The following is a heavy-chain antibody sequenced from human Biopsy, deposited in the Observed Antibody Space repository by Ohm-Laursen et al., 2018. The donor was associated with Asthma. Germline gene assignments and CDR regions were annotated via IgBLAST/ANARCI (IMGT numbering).Heavy chain of an antibody. Sequence: SLRLSCAASGFTVSRHHMYWVRQAPGKGLEWVSVIYSGGTSHTADSVRGRLTISRDFSKNTLHLQMHSLRVEDSAVYYCARGDSSGWSHYYFDYWGQGTLVTVSS. CDR1: GFTVSRHH. D-gene: IGHD6-19*01. V-gene: IGHV3-53*01. CDR2: IYSGGTS. J-gene: IGHJ4*02. CDR3: ARGDSSGWSHYYFDY.